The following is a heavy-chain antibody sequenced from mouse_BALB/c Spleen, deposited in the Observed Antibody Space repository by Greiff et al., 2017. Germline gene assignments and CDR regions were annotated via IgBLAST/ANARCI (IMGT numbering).Heavy chain of an antibody. CDR3: ARTGAYYRYDGYAMDY. D-gene: IGHD2-14*01. V-gene: IGHV1-39*01. CDR1: GYSFTGYN. Sequence: EVKLVESGPELEKPGASVKISCKASGYSFTGYNMNWVKQSNGKSLEWIGNIDPYYGGTSYNQKFKGKATLTVDKSSSTAYMQLKSLTSEDSAVYYCARTGAYYRYDGYAMDYWGQGTSVTVSS. J-gene: IGHJ4*01. CDR2: IDPYYGGT.